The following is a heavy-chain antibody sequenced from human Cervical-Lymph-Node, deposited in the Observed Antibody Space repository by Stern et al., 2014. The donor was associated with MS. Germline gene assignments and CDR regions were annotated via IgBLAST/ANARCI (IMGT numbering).Heavy chain of an antibody. Sequence: EVQLEESGGGLVQPGGSLRLSCAASGFTFSNFWMTWVRPTPGKGLEWVANIKQDGSEKYYVDSVKGRFTISRDNAKNSLFLQMSSLRAEDTAVYYCARDRSSWYFEAGCFDCWGQGTLVTVSS. V-gene: IGHV3-7*01. J-gene: IGHJ4*02. D-gene: IGHD6-13*01. CDR1: GFTFSNFW. CDR2: IKQDGSEK. CDR3: ARDRSSWYFEAGCFDC.